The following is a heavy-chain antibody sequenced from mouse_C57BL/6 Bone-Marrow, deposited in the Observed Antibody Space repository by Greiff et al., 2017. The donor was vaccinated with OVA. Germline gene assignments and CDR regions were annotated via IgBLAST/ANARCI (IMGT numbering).Heavy chain of an antibody. J-gene: IGHJ1*03. D-gene: IGHD4-1*01. CDR1: GYTFTSYW. CDR2: IHPNSGST. Sequence: VQLQQPGAELVKPGASVKLSCKASGYTFTSYWMHWVKQRPGQGLEWIGMIHPNSGSTNYNEKFKSKATLTVDKSSSTAYMQLSSLTSEDSAFYYCARDWDGDWYFDVWGTGTTVTVSS. CDR3: ARDWDGDWYFDV. V-gene: IGHV1-64*01.